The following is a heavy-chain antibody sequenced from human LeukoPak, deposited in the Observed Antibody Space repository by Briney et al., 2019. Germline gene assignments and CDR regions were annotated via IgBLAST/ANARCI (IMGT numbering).Heavy chain of an antibody. CDR1: GFTFNLAW. J-gene: IGHJ4*02. CDR3: VWSSTWDKRFYLDQ. Sequence: GGSLRLSCAGSGFTFNLAWMSWVRQAPGKGLEWVARIKTKADGPSEYATPVQGRFIISRDDSQNMVYLQMSSLRSDDTAVYYCVWSSTWDKRFYLDQWGQGTLVTVSS. V-gene: IGHV3-15*01. D-gene: IGHD6-6*01. CDR2: IKTKADGPS.